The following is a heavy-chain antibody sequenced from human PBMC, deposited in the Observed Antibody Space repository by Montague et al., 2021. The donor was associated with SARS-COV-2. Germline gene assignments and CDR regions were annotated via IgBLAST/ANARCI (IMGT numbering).Heavy chain of an antibody. CDR2: SDHSGIT. CDR1: GGSISSGSY. CDR3: ARVISAVAGANFYFDY. V-gene: IGHV4-38-2*02. J-gene: IGHJ4*02. D-gene: IGHD4/OR15-4a*01. Sequence: SETRSLTYTVSGGSISSGSYWGWIRQPPGKGLEWIGTSDHSGITYYSPSLKSRVTISLDTSKNQFSLNLDSVTASDTAMYYCARVISAVAGANFYFDYWGQGTLVTVSS.